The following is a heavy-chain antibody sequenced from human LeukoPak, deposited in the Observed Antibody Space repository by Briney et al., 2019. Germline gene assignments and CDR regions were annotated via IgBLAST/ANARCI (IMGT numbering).Heavy chain of an antibody. CDR3: ARPHPLYGAGSFVF. J-gene: IGHJ4*02. CDR2: IYHIGTT. V-gene: IGHV4-59*08. D-gene: IGHD3-10*01. CDR1: GGSISSYF. Sequence: SETLSLTCTVSGGSISSYFWSWIRHLPGKGLEWIGHIYHIGTTNYNPSLKGRVTISIDTSNSQFSLKLNSVTAADTAVYYCARPHPLYGAGSFVFWGQGTVVAVSA.